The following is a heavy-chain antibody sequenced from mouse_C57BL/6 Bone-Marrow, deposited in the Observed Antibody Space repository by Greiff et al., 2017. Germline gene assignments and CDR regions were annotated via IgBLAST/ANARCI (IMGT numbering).Heavy chain of an antibody. CDR2: ICPGDGAT. D-gene: IGHD1-1*02. CDR3: ARSDHYYTWFAY. CDR1: GYAFSSYW. Sequence: VQLQESGAELVKPGASVTISCKASGYAFSSYWMNWVKQRPGKGLEWIGQICPGDGATNYNGKFQGKATLTADKSSSTAYMQLSSLTSEDSAVNFCARSDHYYTWFAYWGQGTLVTVSA. J-gene: IGHJ3*01. V-gene: IGHV1-80*01.